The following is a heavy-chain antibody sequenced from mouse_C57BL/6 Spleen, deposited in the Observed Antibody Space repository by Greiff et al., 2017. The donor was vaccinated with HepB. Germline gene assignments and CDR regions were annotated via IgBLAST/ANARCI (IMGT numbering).Heavy chain of an antibody. CDR1: GYTFTDYY. Sequence: EVKVVESGPVLVKPGASVKMSCKASGYTFTDYYMNWVKQSHGKSLEWIGVINPYNGGTSYNQKFKGKATLTVDKSSSTAYMELNSLTSEDSAVYYCARSGITTVYYYAMDYWGQGTSVTVSS. CDR2: INPYNGGT. J-gene: IGHJ4*01. CDR3: ARSGITTVYYYAMDY. V-gene: IGHV1-19*01. D-gene: IGHD1-1*01.